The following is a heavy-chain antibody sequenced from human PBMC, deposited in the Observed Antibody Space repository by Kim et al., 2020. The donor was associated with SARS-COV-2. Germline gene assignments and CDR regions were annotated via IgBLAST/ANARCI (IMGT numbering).Heavy chain of an antibody. J-gene: IGHJ4*02. V-gene: IGHV3-21*01. CDR1: GFTFSSYT. CDR2: ISSSSSYI. Sequence: GGSLRLSCAASGFTFSSYTMNWVRQAPGKGLEWVSSISSSSSYIYYADSVKGRFTISRDNAKNSLYLQMNSLRAEDTAVYYCAPPGEGIEVVVAAPSERRGDYWGQGTLVTVSS. D-gene: IGHD2-15*01. CDR3: APPGEGIEVVVAAPSERRGDY.